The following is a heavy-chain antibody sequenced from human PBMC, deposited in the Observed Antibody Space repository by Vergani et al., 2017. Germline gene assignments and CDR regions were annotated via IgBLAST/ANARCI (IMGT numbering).Heavy chain of an antibody. CDR1: EYSFGNYW. V-gene: IGHV5-51*01. D-gene: IGHD1-1*01. J-gene: IGHJ4*02. CDR2: IYPADSDT. CDR3: ARHTTYTDS. Sequence: EVELVQSGPEMRKPGESLKISCKGSEYSFGNYWIGWVRQMPGEGLEWMRIIYPADSDTRYSPSFQGQVTISADKSISTAFLQWDSLKASDTALYYCARHTTYTDSWGQGTLVTVSS.